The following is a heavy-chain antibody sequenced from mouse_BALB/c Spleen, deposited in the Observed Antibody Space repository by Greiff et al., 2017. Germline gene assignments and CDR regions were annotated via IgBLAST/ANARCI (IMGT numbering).Heavy chain of an antibody. CDR1: GFTFSSFG. CDR2: ISSGSSTI. J-gene: IGHJ3*01. V-gene: IGHV5-17*02. CDR3: ATGRGFAY. Sequence: EVKLVESGGGLVQPGGSWKLSCAASGFTFSSFGMHWVRQAPEKGLEWVAYISSGSSTIYYADTVKGRFTISRDNPKNTLFLQMTSLRSEDTAMYYCATGRGFAYWGQGTLVTVSA.